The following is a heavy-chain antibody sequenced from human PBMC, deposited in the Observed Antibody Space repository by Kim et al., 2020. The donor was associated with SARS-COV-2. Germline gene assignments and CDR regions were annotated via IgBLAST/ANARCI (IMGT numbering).Heavy chain of an antibody. CDR2: IGTAGDT. CDR1: GFTFSSYD. D-gene: IGHD6-19*01. CDR3: ARASLAVAGLSLIMDV. Sequence: GGSLRLSCAASGFTFSSYDMHWVRQATGKGLEWVSAIGTAGDTYYPGSVKGRFTISRENAKNSLYLQMNSLRAGDTAVYYCARASLAVAGLSLIMDVWGQGTTVTVSS. V-gene: IGHV3-13*01. J-gene: IGHJ6*02.